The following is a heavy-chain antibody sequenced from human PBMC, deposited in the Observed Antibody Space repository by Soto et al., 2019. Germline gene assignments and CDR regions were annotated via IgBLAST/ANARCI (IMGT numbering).Heavy chain of an antibody. CDR2: IYYSGST. J-gene: IGHJ5*02. Sequence: SETLSLTCTVSGGSISSGGYHWSWIRQHPGKGLEWIGYIYYSGSTYYNPSLKNRVTISEDTSKNQFSLKLSSVTAADTAVYYCARDPTPWGQGTLVTVSS. V-gene: IGHV4-31*03. CDR1: GGSISSGGYH. CDR3: ARDPTP.